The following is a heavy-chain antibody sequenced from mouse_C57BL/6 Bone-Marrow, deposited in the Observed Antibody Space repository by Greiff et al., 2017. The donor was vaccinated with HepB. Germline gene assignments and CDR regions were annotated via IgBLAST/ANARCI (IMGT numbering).Heavy chain of an antibody. V-gene: IGHV1-82*01. J-gene: IGHJ2*01. D-gene: IGHD2-4*01. CDR3: ARGKDYDYDDGVYFDY. CDR2: IYPGDGDT. CDR1: GYAFSSSW. Sequence: QVQLKQSGPELVKPGASVKISCKASGYAFSSSWMNWVKQRPGKGLEWIGRIYPGDGDTNYNGKFKGKATLTADKSSSTAYMQLSSLTSEDSAVYFCARGKDYDYDDGVYFDYWGQGTTLTVSS.